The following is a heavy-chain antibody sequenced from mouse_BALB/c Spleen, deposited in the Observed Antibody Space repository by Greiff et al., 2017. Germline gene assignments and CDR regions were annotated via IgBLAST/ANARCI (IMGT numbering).Heavy chain of an antibody. CDR1: GFNIKDTY. V-gene: IGHV14-3*02. J-gene: IGHJ3*01. Sequence: EVKLVESGAELVKPGASVKLSCTASGFNIKDTYMHWVKQRPEQGLEWIGRIDPANGNTKYDPKFQGKATITADTSSNTAYRQLSSLTSEDTAVYYCARNYRYDGAWGQGTLVTVSA. CDR3: ARNYRYDGA. CDR2: IDPANGNT. D-gene: IGHD2-14*01.